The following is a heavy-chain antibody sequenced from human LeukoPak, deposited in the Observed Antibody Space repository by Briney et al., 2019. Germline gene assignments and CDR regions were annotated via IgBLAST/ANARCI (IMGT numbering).Heavy chain of an antibody. CDR2: INQGGSDK. Sequence: PGGSLRLSCAASGFSFSIYSMNWVRQAPGKGLEWVANINQGGSDKYYVDSVKGRFTISRDNANNLLYLQMNSLRGEDTAAYYCTRDRSRAEDDWGQGTLVTVSS. J-gene: IGHJ4*02. CDR1: GFSFSIYS. D-gene: IGHD1-14*01. CDR3: TRDRSRAEDD. V-gene: IGHV3-7*01.